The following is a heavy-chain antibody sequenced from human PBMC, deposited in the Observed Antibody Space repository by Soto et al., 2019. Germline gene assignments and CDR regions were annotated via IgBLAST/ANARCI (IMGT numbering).Heavy chain of an antibody. V-gene: IGHV4-61*08. CDR3: ARANLRFLEWSSMPHFDY. J-gene: IGHJ4*02. D-gene: IGHD3-3*01. Sequence: PLVPLSLTYNVSGEYVGSGDYYWIWIQQSPGKGLEWIGYIYYSGSTNYNPSLKSRVTISLDTSKNQFSLKLSSVTAADTAVYYCARANLRFLEWSSMPHFDYWGQGTLVTVSS. CDR2: IYYSGST. CDR1: GEYVGSGDYY.